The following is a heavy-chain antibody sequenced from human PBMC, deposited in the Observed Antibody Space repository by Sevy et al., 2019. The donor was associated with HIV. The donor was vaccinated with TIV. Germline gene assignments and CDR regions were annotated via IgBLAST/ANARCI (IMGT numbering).Heavy chain of an antibody. CDR1: GFTFSSYW. CDR2: INSDGSST. J-gene: IGHJ4*02. V-gene: IGHV3-74*01. CDR3: ARDPVADHFDY. Sequence: GGSLRLSCAASGFTFSSYWMHWVRQAPGKGLVWVSRINSDGSSTSYADSVKGRFTISRDNAKNTLYLQMNSLSAEDTAVYYCARDPVADHFDYWGQGTLVTVSS. D-gene: IGHD6-19*01.